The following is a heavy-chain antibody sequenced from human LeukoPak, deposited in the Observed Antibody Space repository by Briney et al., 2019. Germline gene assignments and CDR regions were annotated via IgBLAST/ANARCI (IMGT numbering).Heavy chain of an antibody. J-gene: IGHJ6*03. Sequence: SETLSLTCTVSGGSISSGGYYWSWIRQPPGKGLEWIGYIYHSGSTYYNPSLKSRVTISVDRSKNQFSLKLSSVTAADTAVYYCARGGAGYMDVWGKGTTVTVSS. CDR3: ARGGAGYMDV. V-gene: IGHV4-30-2*01. D-gene: IGHD6-13*01. CDR1: GGSISSGGYY. CDR2: IYHSGST.